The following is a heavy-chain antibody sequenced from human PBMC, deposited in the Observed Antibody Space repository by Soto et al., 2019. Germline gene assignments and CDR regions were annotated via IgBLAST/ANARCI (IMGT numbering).Heavy chain of an antibody. CDR1: GFTFSVYA. J-gene: IGHJ6*02. V-gene: IGHV3-23*01. CDR2: VTPMVGRT. Sequence: EVQLLESGEGFLQPGGSLRLSVAATGFTFSVYAITWVRQAPGKGRGWVSAVTPMVGRTYSADPVKGRFTISRDNSKNTLFLQMNSLRAEDTAVYYCASLGVGDWANYYYYYGMDVWGQGTTVTVSS. CDR3: ASLGVGDWANYYYYYGMDV. D-gene: IGHD2-21*02.